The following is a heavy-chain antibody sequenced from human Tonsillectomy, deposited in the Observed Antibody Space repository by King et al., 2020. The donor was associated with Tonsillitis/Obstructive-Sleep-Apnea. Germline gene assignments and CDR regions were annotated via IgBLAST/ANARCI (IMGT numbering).Heavy chain of an antibody. CDR2: ISSSSSYI. Sequence: VQLVESGGGLVKPGGCLRLSCAASGFTFSSYSMNWVRQAPGKGLEWVSSISSSSSYIYYADSVKGRFTISRDNAKNSLYLQMNSLRAEDTAVYYCARDYGSSWYSEYYYYYMDVWGKGTTVTVSS. D-gene: IGHD6-13*01. CDR1: GFTFSSYS. J-gene: IGHJ6*03. V-gene: IGHV3-21*01. CDR3: ARDYGSSWYSEYYYYYMDV.